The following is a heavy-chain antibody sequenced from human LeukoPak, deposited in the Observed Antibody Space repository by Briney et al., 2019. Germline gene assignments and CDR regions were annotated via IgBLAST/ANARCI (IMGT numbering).Heavy chain of an antibody. D-gene: IGHD4-23*01. CDR1: GYTFTAYY. CDR2: INPKSGGT. Sequence: ASVKVSCKASGYTFTAYYMHWVRQAPGQGLEWMGWINPKSGGTNYPQKFQGRVTTTRDTSISTAYMELSRLRSDDTAVYYCARGIYGGNSPLVDYWGQGTLVTVSS. J-gene: IGHJ4*02. V-gene: IGHV1-2*02. CDR3: ARGIYGGNSPLVDY.